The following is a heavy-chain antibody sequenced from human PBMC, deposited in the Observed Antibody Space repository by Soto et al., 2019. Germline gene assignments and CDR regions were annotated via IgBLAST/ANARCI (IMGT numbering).Heavy chain of an antibody. Sequence: PGGSLRFSCAASGFTFSSYDMHWVRQATGKGLEWVSAIGTAGDTYYPGSVKGRFTISRENAKNSLYLQMNSLRAGDTAVYYCARSYYYYDSIGYPFGSYYATDVWGPGAPVTVS. CDR1: GFTFSSYD. CDR2: IGTAGDT. CDR3: ARSYYYYDSIGYPFGSYYATDV. V-gene: IGHV3-13*01. D-gene: IGHD3-22*01. J-gene: IGHJ6*02.